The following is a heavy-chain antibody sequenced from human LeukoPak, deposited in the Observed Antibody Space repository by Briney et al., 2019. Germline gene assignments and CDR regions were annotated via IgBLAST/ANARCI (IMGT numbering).Heavy chain of an antibody. CDR2: ISSSGSTI. CDR1: GFTFSSFD. CDR3: AELGITMIGGV. V-gene: IGHV3-48*03. Sequence: GGSLRLSCAASGFTFSSFDMSWVHQAPGKGLEWVSYISSSGSTIYYADSVKGRFTISRDNAKNSLYLQMNSLRAEDTAVYYCAELGITMIGGVWGKGTTVTISS. D-gene: IGHD3-10*02. J-gene: IGHJ6*04.